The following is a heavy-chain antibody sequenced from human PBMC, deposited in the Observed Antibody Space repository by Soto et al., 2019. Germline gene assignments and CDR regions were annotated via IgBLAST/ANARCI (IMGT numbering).Heavy chain of an antibody. CDR3: ARDDYYI. Sequence: ASLKVSCKPSGYTLTTYVSHWVRQAPGQRLEWMGWINAGNGNTKYSQKFQGRVTITRDSSAGTAYMELTSLRSEDTAVYYCARDDYYIWGQGTMVTVSS. CDR1: GYTLTTYV. V-gene: IGHV1-3*01. J-gene: IGHJ3*02. CDR2: INAGNGNT. D-gene: IGHD3-16*01.